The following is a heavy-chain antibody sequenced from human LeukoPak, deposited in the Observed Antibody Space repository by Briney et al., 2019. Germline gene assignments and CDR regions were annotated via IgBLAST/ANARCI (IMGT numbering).Heavy chain of an antibody. CDR1: GFTFNIHW. J-gene: IGHJ4*02. CDR2: VTHDGSDT. Sequence: GGSLRLSCEASGFTFNIHWMHWLRRARGKGLVWVSHVTHDGSDTRYAATVKGRFTISRDNAKNTRYLQMDSLRVEDTAVYYCASLDPDSSEARWGPGTPVTVST. V-gene: IGHV3-74*01. CDR3: ASLDPDSSEAR. D-gene: IGHD3-22*01.